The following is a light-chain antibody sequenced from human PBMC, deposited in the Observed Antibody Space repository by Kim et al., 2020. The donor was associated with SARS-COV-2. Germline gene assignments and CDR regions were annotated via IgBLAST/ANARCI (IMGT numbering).Light chain of an antibody. CDR2: DAS. CDR3: QQRGDWPPIT. J-gene: IGKJ4*01. Sequence: SSPGERATLSCRASQSVSRYLAWYQQKPGQPPRLLIYDASNRAAGIPARFSGSGSGTDFTLTISSLEPEDSAVYYCQQRGDWPPITFGGGTKLEIK. V-gene: IGKV3-11*01. CDR1: QSVSRY.